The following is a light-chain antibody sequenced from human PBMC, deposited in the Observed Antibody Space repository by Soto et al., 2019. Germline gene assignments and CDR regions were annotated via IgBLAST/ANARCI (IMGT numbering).Light chain of an antibody. CDR1: SSNIGRNT. CDR2: SNN. CDR3: AAWDDSLNGQGV. Sequence: QSVLTQPPSASGTPGQRVTISCSGSSSNIGRNTVAWYQQLPGTAPKLLIYSNNPRPSWVPDRFSGSKSGTSASLAISGVQSEDEADYYCAAWDDSLNGQGVFGGGTKLTVL. V-gene: IGLV1-44*01. J-gene: IGLJ3*02.